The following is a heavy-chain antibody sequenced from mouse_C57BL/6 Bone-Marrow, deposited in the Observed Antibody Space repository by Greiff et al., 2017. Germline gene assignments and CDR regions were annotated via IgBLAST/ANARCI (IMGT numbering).Heavy chain of an antibody. J-gene: IGHJ3*01. D-gene: IGHD4-1*01. V-gene: IGHV1-4*01. Sequence: VQLQQSGAELARPGASVKMSCKASGYTFTSYTMHWVKQRPGQGLEWIGYINPSSGYTKYNQKFKDKAALTADKSSSTDYMPLSILTSEASAVYYCARSFNWEFAYWGQGTLVTVSA. CDR2: INPSSGYT. CDR3: ARSFNWEFAY. CDR1: GYTFTSYT.